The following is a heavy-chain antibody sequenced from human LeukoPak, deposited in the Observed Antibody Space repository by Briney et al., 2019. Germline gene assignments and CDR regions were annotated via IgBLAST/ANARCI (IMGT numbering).Heavy chain of an antibody. CDR1: GFTFSSYA. CDR2: ISYDGSNK. Sequence: GGSLRLSCAASGFTFSSYAMHWVRQAPGKGLEWVAVISYDGSNKYYADSVKGRFTISRDNSKNTLYLQMNSLGAEDTAVYYCAREIAPYYFDCWGQGTLVTVPS. J-gene: IGHJ4*02. CDR3: AREIAPYYFDC. V-gene: IGHV3-30-3*01.